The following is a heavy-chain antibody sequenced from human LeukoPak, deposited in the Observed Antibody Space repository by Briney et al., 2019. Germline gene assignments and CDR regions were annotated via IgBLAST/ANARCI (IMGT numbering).Heavy chain of an antibody. CDR1: GGSISSYY. V-gene: IGHV4-4*07. D-gene: IGHD3-22*01. CDR3: ARHAYYDTSGYYYVDY. Sequence: PSETLSLTCTVSGGSISSYYWSWIRQPAGKGLEWIGRIYTSGSSNSNPSLKSRVTMSADTSKNQFSLKLSSVTAADTAVYYCARHAYYDTSGYYYVDYWGQGTLVTVSS. J-gene: IGHJ4*02. CDR2: IYTSGSS.